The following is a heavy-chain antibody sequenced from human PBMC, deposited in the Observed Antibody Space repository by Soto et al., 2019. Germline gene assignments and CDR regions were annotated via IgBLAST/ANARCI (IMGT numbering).Heavy chain of an antibody. CDR3: ARWATVTHPYYYYGMDV. J-gene: IGHJ6*02. CDR2: IYPGDSDT. D-gene: IGHD4-4*01. Sequence: EVQLVQSGAEVKKPGESLKISCKGSGYSFTSYWIGWVRQMPGKGLEWMGIIYPGDSDTRYSPSFQGQVTISADKSISTAYLQWSSLKASDTAMYYCARWATVTHPYYYYGMDVWGQGTTVTVSS. CDR1: GYSFTSYW. V-gene: IGHV5-51*01.